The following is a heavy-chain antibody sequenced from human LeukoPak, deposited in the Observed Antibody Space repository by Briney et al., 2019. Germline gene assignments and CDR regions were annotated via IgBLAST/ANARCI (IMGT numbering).Heavy chain of an antibody. D-gene: IGHD5-18*01. V-gene: IGHV1-46*01. J-gene: IGHJ3*02. CDR1: GYIFTSYY. CDR2: INPSGGRT. CDR3: ARVAGEGYSYGQTRDAFDI. Sequence: ASVKVSCKASGYIFTSYYMHWVRQAPGQGLEWMGIINPSGGRTSYAQKFQGRVTMTRDTSTSTVYMEPSSLRSEDTAVYYCARVAGEGYSYGQTRDAFDIWGQGTMVTVSS.